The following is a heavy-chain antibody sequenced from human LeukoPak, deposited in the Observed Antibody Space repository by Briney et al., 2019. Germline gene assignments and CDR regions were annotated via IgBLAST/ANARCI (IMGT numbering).Heavy chain of an antibody. J-gene: IGHJ3*02. V-gene: IGHV3-7*01. CDR2: IKQDGSEK. CDR1: GFTFSSCW. CDR3: ARVAPTGAFDI. Sequence: GGSLRLSCAASGFTFSSCWMSWVRQAPGKGLEWVANIKQDGSEKYYVDSVKGRFTISRDNAKNSLYLQMNSLRAEDTAVYYCARVAPTGAFDIWGQGTMVTVSS.